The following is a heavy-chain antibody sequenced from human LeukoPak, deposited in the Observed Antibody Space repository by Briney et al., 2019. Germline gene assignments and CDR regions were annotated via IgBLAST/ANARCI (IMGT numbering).Heavy chain of an antibody. V-gene: IGHV4-39*01. CDR3: ARLLVAMGKHDFDY. CDR2: IYYSGST. J-gene: IGHJ4*02. CDR1: GGSISSSSYY. Sequence: NPSETLSLTCTVSGGSISSSSYYWGWIRQPPGKGLEWIGSIYYSGSTYYNPSLKSRVTISVDTSKNQFSLKLSSVTAADTAVYYCARLLVAMGKHDFDYWGQGTLVTVSS. D-gene: IGHD2-15*01.